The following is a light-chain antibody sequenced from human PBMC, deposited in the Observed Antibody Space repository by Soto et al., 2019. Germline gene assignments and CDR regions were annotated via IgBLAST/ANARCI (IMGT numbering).Light chain of an antibody. CDR2: DIS. V-gene: IGLV2-8*01. CDR3: SSYAGSNTLV. CDR1: SSDIGSYNY. Sequence: QSALTQPPSASGSPGPAVTISCTGTSSDIGSYNYVSWYQQHPGNAPKVIIYDISKRPSWVPDRFSCSKSGNTAPLTVSGLQAEDEADYYCSSYAGSNTLVLGGGTKLTVL. J-gene: IGLJ2*01.